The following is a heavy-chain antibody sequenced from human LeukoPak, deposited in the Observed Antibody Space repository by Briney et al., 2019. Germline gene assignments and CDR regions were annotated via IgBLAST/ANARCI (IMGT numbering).Heavy chain of an antibody. CDR1: GYTFTSYY. V-gene: IGHV1-46*01. CDR2: INPSGGST. J-gene: IGHJ4*02. D-gene: IGHD3-22*01. Sequence: GASVKVSCKASGYTFTSYYMHWVRQAPGQGLEWMGIINPSGGSTSYAQKFQGRVTMTRDMSTSTVYMELSSLRSEDTAVYYCARDGNYYDSSGYLDYWGQGTLVTVSS. CDR3: ARDGNYYDSSGYLDY.